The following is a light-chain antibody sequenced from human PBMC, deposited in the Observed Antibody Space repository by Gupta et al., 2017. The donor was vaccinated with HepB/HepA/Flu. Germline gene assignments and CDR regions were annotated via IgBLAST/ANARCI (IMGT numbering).Light chain of an antibody. Sequence: EIVMTPSPATLSVSPGERATLSCRASQSISSSYLAWYQQKPGQAPRLLIYGASTRATGIPARFSGSGSGTEFTLTISSLQSEDFAVYYCQQYNDWPLTVGGGTKVEIK. J-gene: IGKJ4*01. CDR3: QQYNDWPLT. V-gene: IGKV3-15*01. CDR1: QSISSSY. CDR2: GAS.